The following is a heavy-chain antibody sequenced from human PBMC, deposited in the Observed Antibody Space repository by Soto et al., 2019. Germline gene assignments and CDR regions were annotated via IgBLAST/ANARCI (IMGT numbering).Heavy chain of an antibody. Sequence: QVQLVESGGGVVQPGRSLRLSCAASGFTFSSYGMHWVRQAPGKGLEWVAVISYDGSNKYYADSVKGRFTISRDNSKNTLYLQMNSLRAEDTAVYYCAKDQPHYYDSSGYYKRIDYWGQGTLVTVSS. CDR2: ISYDGSNK. D-gene: IGHD3-22*01. CDR3: AKDQPHYYDSSGYYKRIDY. CDR1: GFTFSSYG. V-gene: IGHV3-30*18. J-gene: IGHJ4*02.